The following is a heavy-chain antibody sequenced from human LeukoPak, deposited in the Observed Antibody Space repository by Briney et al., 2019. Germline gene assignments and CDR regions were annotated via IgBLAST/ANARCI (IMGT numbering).Heavy chain of an antibody. CDR1: GYTFTGYY. V-gene: IGHV1-46*01. CDR3: ARRQYYYGSGSYYGGSYYFDY. Sequence: ASVKVSCKASGYTFTGYYMHWVRQAPGQGLEWMGIINPSGGSTSYAQKFQGRVTMTRDMSTSTVYMELSSLRSEDTAVYYCARRQYYYGSGSYYGGSYYFDYWGQGTLVTVSS. D-gene: IGHD3-10*01. CDR2: INPSGGST. J-gene: IGHJ4*02.